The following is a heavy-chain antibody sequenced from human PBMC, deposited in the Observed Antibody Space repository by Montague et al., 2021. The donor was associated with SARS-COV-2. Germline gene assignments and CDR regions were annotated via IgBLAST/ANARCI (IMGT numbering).Heavy chain of an antibody. V-gene: IGHV4-39*01. CDR3: ARLGFGELGLNLGWFDP. CDR1: GDSIRSSGYY. Sequence: SETLSLTCSVSGDSIRSSGYYWGWIRQPPGKGLEWIGTVYYSGSTNYNPSLRSRVTMPVDTSKNQFSLELRSVTAAATAVYYCARLGFGELGLNLGWFDPWGQGTLVTVSS. D-gene: IGHD3-10*01. CDR2: VYYSGST. J-gene: IGHJ5*02.